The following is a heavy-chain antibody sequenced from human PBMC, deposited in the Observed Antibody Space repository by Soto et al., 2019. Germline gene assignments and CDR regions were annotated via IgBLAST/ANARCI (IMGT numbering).Heavy chain of an antibody. CDR3: AREVSGPGATYVMNV. Sequence: ASVKVSCKASGYIFSSHCIYWVRQAPGQGLQWMGIINPGGGRTAYAQKFQGRVTLTRDMSTSTVYMELTSLTYDDTAVYYCAREVSGPGATYVMNVWGQGTTVTVSS. CDR2: INPGGGRT. J-gene: IGHJ6*02. V-gene: IGHV1-46*01. CDR1: GYIFSSHC. D-gene: IGHD2-2*01.